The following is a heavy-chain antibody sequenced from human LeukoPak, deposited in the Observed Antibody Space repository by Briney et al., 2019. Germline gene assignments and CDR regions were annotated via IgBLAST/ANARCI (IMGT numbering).Heavy chain of an antibody. V-gene: IGHV4-30-2*05. Sequence: PSQTLSLTCAVSGGSISSGGFSSSWIRQPPGKGLEWIGYMYQSGSTYYNPSLKSRVTISVDTSKNQFSLKLSSVTAADTAVYYCARVEMATIDYWGQGTLVTVSS. CDR1: GGSISSGGFS. J-gene: IGHJ4*02. CDR2: MYQSGST. CDR3: ARVEMATIDY. D-gene: IGHD5-24*01.